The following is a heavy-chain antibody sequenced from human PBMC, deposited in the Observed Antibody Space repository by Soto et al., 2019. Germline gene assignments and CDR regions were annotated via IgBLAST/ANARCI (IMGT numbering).Heavy chain of an antibody. J-gene: IGHJ5*02. Sequence: GESLTISCITSGYRFTSYWIAWVRQIPGKGLEWMGIIFPRASDTRYSPSSQGQVTLSADRSTSTVFLQWASLKASDTAVYFCARKDKSGYFNWFDPWGQGTLVTVAS. D-gene: IGHD3-22*01. CDR1: GYRFTSYW. V-gene: IGHV5-51*01. CDR2: IFPRASDT. CDR3: ARKDKSGYFNWFDP.